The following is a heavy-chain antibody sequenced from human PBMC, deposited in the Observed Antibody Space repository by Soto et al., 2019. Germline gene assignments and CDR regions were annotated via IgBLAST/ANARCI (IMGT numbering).Heavy chain of an antibody. J-gene: IGHJ4*02. CDR3: ARGVTAGVDY. D-gene: IGHD1-26*01. CDR1: GYSFTGLD. V-gene: IGHV1-8*01. CDR2: MEPSSGRT. Sequence: XSVKVSCEASGYSFTGLDINWVRQTTGQGLEWMGWMEPSSGRTGYAQKFQGRVTMTRDTSINTAYMELSSLTSDDTAFYYCARGVTAGVDYWGQGTLVTVSS.